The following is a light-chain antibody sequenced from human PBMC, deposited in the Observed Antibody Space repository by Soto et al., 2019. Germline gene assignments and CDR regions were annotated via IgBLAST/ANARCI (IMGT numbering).Light chain of an antibody. J-gene: IGLJ2*01. V-gene: IGLV2-14*01. CDR2: DVS. CDR3: SSYTSSNTLHVL. Sequence: QSALTQPASVSGSPGQSITISCTGTSSDVGGYNYVSWYQQHPGKAPKLMIYDVSNRPSGVSNRFSGSKSGNTASLTISGLQAEDEADYYCSSYTSSNTLHVLFGGGTEVTVL. CDR1: SSDVGGYNY.